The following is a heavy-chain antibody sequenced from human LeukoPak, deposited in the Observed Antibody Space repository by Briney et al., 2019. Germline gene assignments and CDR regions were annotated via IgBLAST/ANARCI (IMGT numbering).Heavy chain of an antibody. CDR1: GGSISSYY. J-gene: IGHJ6*02. V-gene: IGHV4-59*01. CDR3: ARVGGSNCYYYGMDV. CDR2: IYYSGST. D-gene: IGHD3-10*01. Sequence: SETLSLTCTVSGGSISSYYWSWIRQPPGKGLEWIGYIYYSGSTNYNPSLKSRVTISVDTSKNQFSLKLSSVTAADTAVYYCARVGGSNCYYYGMDVWGQGTTVTVSS.